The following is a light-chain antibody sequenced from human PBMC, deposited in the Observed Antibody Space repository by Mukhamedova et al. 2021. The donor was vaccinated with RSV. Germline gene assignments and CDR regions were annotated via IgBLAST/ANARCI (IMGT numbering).Light chain of an antibody. J-gene: IGKJ5*01. CDR1: GNTY. V-gene: IGKV2-24*01. CDR3: MQTTQFPSIT. Sequence: GNTYLSWFQQRPGQPPRLLIYKISNRFSGVPDRFSGSGAGTDFTLKISRVEAEDVAVYYFMQTTQFPSITFGQGPRLEIK. CDR2: KIS.